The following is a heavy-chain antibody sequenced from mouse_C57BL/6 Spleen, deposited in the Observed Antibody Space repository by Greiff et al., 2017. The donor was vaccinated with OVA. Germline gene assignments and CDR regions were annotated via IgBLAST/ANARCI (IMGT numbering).Heavy chain of an antibody. CDR1: GYTFTSYW. Sequence: QVQLKQPGAELVMPGASVKLSCKASGYTFTSYWMHWVKQRPGQGLEWIGEIDPSDSYTNYNQKFKGKSTLTVDKSSSTAYMQLSSLTSEDSAVYYCARSDYGSSYKAYWGQGTLVTVSA. CDR2: IDPSDSYT. CDR3: ARSDYGSSYKAY. D-gene: IGHD1-1*01. V-gene: IGHV1-69*01. J-gene: IGHJ3*01.